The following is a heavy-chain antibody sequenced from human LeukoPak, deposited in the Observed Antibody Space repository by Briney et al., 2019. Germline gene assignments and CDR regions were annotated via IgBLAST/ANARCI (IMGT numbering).Heavy chain of an antibody. CDR3: ARDYYGSGSYYKPYYMDV. V-gene: IGHV3-21*01. J-gene: IGHJ6*03. D-gene: IGHD3-10*01. CDR2: ISSSSSYI. Sequence: GGSLRLSCAASGFTFSSYSMNWVRQAPGKGLEWVSFISSSSSYIYYADSVKGRFTISRDNARNSLYLQMNSLRAEDTAVYYCARDYYGSGSYYKPYYMDVWGKGTTVTVSS. CDR1: GFTFSSYS.